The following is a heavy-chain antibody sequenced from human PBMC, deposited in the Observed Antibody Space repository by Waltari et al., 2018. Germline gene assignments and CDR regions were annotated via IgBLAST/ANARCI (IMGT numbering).Heavy chain of an antibody. D-gene: IGHD2-2*01. CDR3: ARGRVVPAAVDS. J-gene: IGHJ4*02. CDR2: IYHTGST. V-gene: IGHV4-59*01. Sequence: VQLQESGPGLVKPSETLSLTCTVSGGSTTSDYWNWVRQPPGKGLEWIAFIYHTGSTNYDPSLRSRVTISVDTAKNQFSLELRSVSAADTAMYYCARGRVVPAAVDSWGQGTLVTVSS. CDR1: GGSTTSDY.